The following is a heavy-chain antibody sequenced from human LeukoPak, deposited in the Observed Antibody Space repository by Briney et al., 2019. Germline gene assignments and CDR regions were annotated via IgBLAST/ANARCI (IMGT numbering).Heavy chain of an antibody. Sequence: GGSLRLSCAASGFTFSSYSMNWVRQAPGKGLEWVSSISSSSSYIYYADSVEGRFTISRDNAKNSLYLQMNSLRAEDTAVYYCARGLYYDRSGYEPLDYWGQGTLVTVSS. CDR3: ARGLYYDRSGYEPLDY. D-gene: IGHD3-22*01. CDR1: GFTFSSYS. V-gene: IGHV3-21*01. CDR2: ISSSSSYI. J-gene: IGHJ4*02.